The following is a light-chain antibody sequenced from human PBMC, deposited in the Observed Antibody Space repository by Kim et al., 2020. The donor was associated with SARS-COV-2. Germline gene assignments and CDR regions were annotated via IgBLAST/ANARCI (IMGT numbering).Light chain of an antibody. CDR3: HHYKTYSGT. J-gene: IGKJ2*02. CDR2: DAS. V-gene: IGKV1-5*01. Sequence: DIQMTQSPSTLSASVGDRVTMTCRASQSINNWLAWYQQKPGQAPRLLIYDASSLESGVPPRFSGSGSGTEFTLTISSLQPDDAATYSCHHYKTYSGTFGQGTKLEI. CDR1: QSINNW.